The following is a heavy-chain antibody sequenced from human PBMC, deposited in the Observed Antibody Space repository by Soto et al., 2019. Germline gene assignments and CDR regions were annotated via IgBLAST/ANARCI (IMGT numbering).Heavy chain of an antibody. D-gene: IGHD6-19*01. CDR3: AASGIAVAGSFDY. CDR2: IIPIFGTA. V-gene: IGHV1-69*12. CDR1: GGTFSSYA. Sequence: QVQLVQSGAEVKKPGSSVKVSCKASGGTFSSYAISWVRQAPGQGLAWMGGIIPIFGTASYAQKFQGRVTITADESTSTAYMELSSLRSEDTAVYYCAASGIAVAGSFDYWGQGTLVTVSS. J-gene: IGHJ4*02.